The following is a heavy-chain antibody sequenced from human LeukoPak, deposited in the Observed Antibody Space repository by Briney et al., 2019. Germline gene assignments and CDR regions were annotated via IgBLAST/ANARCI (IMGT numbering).Heavy chain of an antibody. CDR1: GFTFSSYS. Sequence: GGSLRLSCAASGFTFSSYSMNWVRQAPGKGLEWVSSISSSSSYIYYADSVKGRFTISRDNAKNSLYLQMNSLRAEDTAVYYCASATSSDSGYDYGYKSQSYYYYGMDVWGQGTTVTVSS. CDR2: ISSSSSYI. CDR3: ASATSSDSGYDYGYKSQSYYYYGMDV. J-gene: IGHJ6*02. D-gene: IGHD5-12*01. V-gene: IGHV3-21*01.